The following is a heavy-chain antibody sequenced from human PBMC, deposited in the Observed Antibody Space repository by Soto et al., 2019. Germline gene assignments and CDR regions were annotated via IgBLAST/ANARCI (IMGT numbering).Heavy chain of an antibody. CDR2: FIPILDMA. J-gene: IGHJ4*02. CDR3: AITYCRDNSCPRDFDF. D-gene: IGHD3-10*01. Sequence: QVKVVQSGAEVKKPESSVKVSCKPSGGTFNTYTVNWVRLAPGHGLEWMGRFIPILDMANHVQKFQARVXXXXXXXXXXXXXXXXXXTSVDTAVYYCAITYCRDNSCPRDFDFWGPGTRXTVSS. V-gene: IGHV1-69*02. CDR1: GGTFNTYT.